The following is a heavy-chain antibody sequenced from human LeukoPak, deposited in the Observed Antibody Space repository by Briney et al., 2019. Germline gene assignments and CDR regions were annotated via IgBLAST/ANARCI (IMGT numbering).Heavy chain of an antibody. CDR1: GYTFTGYY. V-gene: IGHV1-2*06. CDR2: INLNSGGT. J-gene: IGHJ4*02. D-gene: IGHD6-13*01. CDR3: ARDLSRGYSSSWFRY. Sequence: ASVKVSCKASGYTFTGYYMHWVRQAPGQGLEWMGRINLNSGGTNYAQKFQGRVTMTRDTSISTAYMELSRLRSDDTAVYYCARDLSRGYSSSWFRYWGQGTLVTVSS.